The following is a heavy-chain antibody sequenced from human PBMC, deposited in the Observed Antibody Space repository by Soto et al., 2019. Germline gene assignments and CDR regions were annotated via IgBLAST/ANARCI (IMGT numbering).Heavy chain of an antibody. CDR2: ITGSGTNT. J-gene: IGHJ6*02. Sequence: GGSLRLSCAASGFTISSYTMTWVRQASGEGLDWFSAITGSGTNTYYADSVKVRFTISTDKSTNTLYLQMSSLRAEDTAIYYCAKDDPGDFYSYYGLDVWGQGTTVTVSS. CDR3: AKDDPGDFYSYYGLDV. CDR1: GFTISSYT. D-gene: IGHD2-21*02. V-gene: IGHV3-23*01.